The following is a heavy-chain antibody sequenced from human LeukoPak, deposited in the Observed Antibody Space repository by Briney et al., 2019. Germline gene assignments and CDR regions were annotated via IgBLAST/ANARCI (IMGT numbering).Heavy chain of an antibody. V-gene: IGHV3-74*01. J-gene: IGHJ4*02. CDR3: ARDPGGYPDY. Sequence: AGGSLRLSCTASGFTFGDYAMTWVRQAPGKGLVWVSRINSDGSGTTYADSVKGRFTISRDNAKNTLYLQMNSLRAEDTAVYYCARDPGGYPDYWGQGTLVTVSS. CDR2: INSDGSGT. CDR1: GFTFGDYA. D-gene: IGHD5-12*01.